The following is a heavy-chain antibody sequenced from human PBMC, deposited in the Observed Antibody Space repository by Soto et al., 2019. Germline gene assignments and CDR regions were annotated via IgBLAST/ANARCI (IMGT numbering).Heavy chain of an antibody. Sequence: QVQLVQSGAEVKKPGSSVKVSCKASGGTFSSYTISWVRQAPGQGLEWMGRIIPILGIANYAQKFQGRVTITADKSTSTAYMELSSLSAEDTAVYYCAVGGEPSRFDYWGQGTLVTVSS. CDR1: GGTFSSYT. V-gene: IGHV1-69*02. CDR2: IIPILGIA. D-gene: IGHD3-16*01. J-gene: IGHJ4*02. CDR3: AVGGEPSRFDY.